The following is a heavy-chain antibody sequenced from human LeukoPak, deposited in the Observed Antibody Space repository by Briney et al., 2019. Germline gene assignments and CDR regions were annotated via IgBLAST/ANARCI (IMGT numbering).Heavy chain of an antibody. J-gene: IGHJ3*02. CDR1: GFTLSSYA. V-gene: IGHV3-23*01. CDR3: ARSIVGATYGAFDI. Sequence: PGGSLTLSCVVSGFTLSSYAMSWVRQAPGKGLEWASTISGSGGSTNYADSVKGRFTISRDKSKNTLYLQMNSLRAEDTAVYYCARSIVGATYGAFDIWGQETMVTVSS. D-gene: IGHD1-26*01. CDR2: ISGSGGST.